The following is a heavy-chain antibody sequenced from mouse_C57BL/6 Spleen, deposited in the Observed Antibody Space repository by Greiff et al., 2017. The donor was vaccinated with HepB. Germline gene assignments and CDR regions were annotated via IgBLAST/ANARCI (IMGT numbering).Heavy chain of an antibody. D-gene: IGHD2-5*01. CDR1: GYTFTSYW. CDR3: AREIYSNYGYFDV. CDR2: INPSNGGT. Sequence: VKLQQSGTELVKPGASVKLSCKASGYTFTSYWMHWVKQRPGQGLEWIGNINPSNGGTNYNEKFKSKATLTVDKSSSTAYMQLSSLTSEDSAVYYCAREIYSNYGYFDVWGTGTTVTVSS. V-gene: IGHV1-53*01. J-gene: IGHJ1*03.